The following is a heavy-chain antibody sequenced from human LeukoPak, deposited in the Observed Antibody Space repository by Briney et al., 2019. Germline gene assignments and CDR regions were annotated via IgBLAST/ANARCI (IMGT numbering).Heavy chain of an antibody. V-gene: IGHV4-39*01. CDR3: ATLWGSSWFSRY. CDR2: IYYTGST. CDR1: GVSISSSNSY. J-gene: IGHJ4*02. D-gene: IGHD6-13*01. Sequence: SETLSLTCTVSGVSISSSNSYWGWIRQPPGKGLEWIGSIYYTGSTYYNPSLKSRVTISVDTSKNQFSLKLSSVTAADTAVYYCATLWGSSWFSRYWGQGTLVTVSS.